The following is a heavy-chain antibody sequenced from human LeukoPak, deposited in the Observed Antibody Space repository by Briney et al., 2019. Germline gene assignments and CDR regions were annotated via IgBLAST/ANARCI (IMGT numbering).Heavy chain of an antibody. J-gene: IGHJ4*02. D-gene: IGHD5-18*01. CDR3: ARATWIQLWLLF. CDR2: MYYSGST. Sequence: SETLSLTCTVSGGSVSSYYWSWIRQPPGKGLEWIGYMYYSGSTNYNPSLKSRVTISVDTSKNQFSLKLSSVTAADTAVYYCARATWIQLWLLFWGQGTLVTVSS. CDR1: GGSVSSYY. V-gene: IGHV4-59*08.